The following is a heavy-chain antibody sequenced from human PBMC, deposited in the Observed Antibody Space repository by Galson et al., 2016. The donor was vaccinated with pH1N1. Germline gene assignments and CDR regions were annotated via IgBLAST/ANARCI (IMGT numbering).Heavy chain of an antibody. Sequence: SLRLSCAASGFIFTNYWMHWVRQAPGRGPVWVARVNNDGSSTNYADSVKGRFTLSRDNAKNTVFSEMSSLRAEDTGAYYCVRGRYCSGGSCYSPTAEYFQHWGRGTLLTVSS. CDR1: GFIFTNYW. CDR3: VRGRYCSGGSCYSPTAEYFQH. J-gene: IGHJ1*01. CDR2: VNNDGSST. D-gene: IGHD2-15*01. V-gene: IGHV3-74*01.